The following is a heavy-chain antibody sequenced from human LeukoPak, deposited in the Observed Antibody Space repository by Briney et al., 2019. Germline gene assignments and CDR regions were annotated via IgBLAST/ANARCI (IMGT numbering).Heavy chain of an antibody. Sequence: SETLSLTCTVSDGSISSYYWSWIRQPPGKGLEWIGYIYYSGSTNYNPSLESRVTISVDTSKNQFSLKLSSVTAADTAVYYCARGDSSSWGRNWFDPWGQGTLVTVSS. CDR2: IYYSGST. CDR1: DGSISSYY. D-gene: IGHD6-13*01. J-gene: IGHJ5*02. V-gene: IGHV4-59*01. CDR3: ARGDSSSWGRNWFDP.